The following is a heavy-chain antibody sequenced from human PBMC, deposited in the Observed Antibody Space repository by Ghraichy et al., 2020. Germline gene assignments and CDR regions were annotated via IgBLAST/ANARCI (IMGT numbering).Heavy chain of an antibody. CDR1: GFTFTDYG. CDR2: MRHDGSDK. Sequence: GESLRLSCKASGFTFTDYGMHWVRQAPGKGLEWVAFMRHDGSDKNYAESVKGRFTVSRDISKNTLYLQMNSLRGEDTAMYYCAKEVTPNYLDPWGQGTLVIVSS. V-gene: IGHV3-30*02. D-gene: IGHD3-10*01. J-gene: IGHJ5*02. CDR3: AKEVTPNYLDP.